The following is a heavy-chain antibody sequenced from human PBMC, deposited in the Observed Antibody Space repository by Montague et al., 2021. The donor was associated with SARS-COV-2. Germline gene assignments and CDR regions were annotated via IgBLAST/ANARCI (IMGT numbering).Heavy chain of an antibody. J-gene: IGHJ4*02. V-gene: IGHV4-39*01. Sequence: SETLSLTCTVFGGSISSSSYYWGWIRQPPGKGLEWIGSIFYSGSTDYNPSLKSRVTISVDTSKNQFSLKLSSVTAADTAVYYCASMVRAQVYYFDYWGQGTLVTVSS. D-gene: IGHD3-10*01. CDR3: ASMVRAQVYYFDY. CDR1: GGSISSSSYY. CDR2: IFYSGST.